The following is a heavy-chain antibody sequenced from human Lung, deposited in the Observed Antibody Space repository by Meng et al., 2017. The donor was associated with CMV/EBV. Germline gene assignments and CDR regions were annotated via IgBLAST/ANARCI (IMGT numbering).Heavy chain of an antibody. CDR1: GGSTNNAQSY. V-gene: IGHV4-31*03. CDR2: RHYSGTT. D-gene: IGHD2-15*01. Sequence: SXTLSLXCSVSGGSTNNAQSYWGWIRQFPGKGLEWIGYRHYSGTTYYNPSLKSRLFISIDTSKNNFSMRLNSVTAADTAVYYCVRFYHELRAAPYSGSNWFDPXGQGXLVTVSS. J-gene: IGHJ5*02. CDR3: VRFYHELRAAPYSGSNWFDP.